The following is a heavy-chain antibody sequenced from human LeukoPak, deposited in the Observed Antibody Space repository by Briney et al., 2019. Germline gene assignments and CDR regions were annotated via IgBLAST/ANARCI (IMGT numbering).Heavy chain of an antibody. CDR3: GRDRPTGYYDY. J-gene: IGHJ4*02. Sequence: SETLSLTCAVSGYSISSGYYWGWTRQPPGKGLEWIGSIYHSGSTYYNPSLKSRVTISVDTSKNQFSLKLSSVTAADTAVYFCGRDRPTGYYDYWGQGILVTVSS. CDR1: GYSISSGYY. V-gene: IGHV4-38-2*02. D-gene: IGHD3-9*01. CDR2: IYHSGST.